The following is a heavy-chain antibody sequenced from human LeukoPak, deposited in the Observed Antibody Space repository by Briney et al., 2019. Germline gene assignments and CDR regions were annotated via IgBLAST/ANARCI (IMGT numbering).Heavy chain of an antibody. CDR3: ARDRDDFWSGYFYGMDV. Sequence: SETLSLTCTVSGASISSHCWSWIRQPPGKGLEWIGYIYYSGSTNYNPSLKSRVTISVDTSKNQFSLKLSSVTAADTAVYYCARDRDDFWSGYFYGMDVWGQGTTVTVSS. D-gene: IGHD3-3*01. V-gene: IGHV4-59*11. J-gene: IGHJ6*02. CDR1: GASISSHC. CDR2: IYYSGST.